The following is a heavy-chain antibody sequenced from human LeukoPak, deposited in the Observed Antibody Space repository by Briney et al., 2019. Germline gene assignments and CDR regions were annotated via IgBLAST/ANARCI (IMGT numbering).Heavy chain of an antibody. D-gene: IGHD3-10*01. Sequence: GGSLRLSCAVSGFTFSSHGFTWVRQAPGKGLVWVSAIEISGDTFYADSVRGRFTISRDNSKDTLYLQLNSLRAEDTAVYFCASEIRPNDYWGQGTLVTVSS. CDR1: GFTFSSHG. J-gene: IGHJ4*02. CDR3: ASEIRPNDY. V-gene: IGHV3-23*01. CDR2: IEISGDT.